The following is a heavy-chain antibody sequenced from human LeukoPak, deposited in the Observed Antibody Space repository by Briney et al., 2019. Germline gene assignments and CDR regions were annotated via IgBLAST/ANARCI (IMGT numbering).Heavy chain of an antibody. V-gene: IGHV1-69*01. CDR2: IIPIFGTA. D-gene: IGHD2-2*01. CDR1: GGTFSSYA. CDR3: ARAIRWDIVVVPAATFNWFDP. J-gene: IGHJ5*02. Sequence: ASVKVSCKASGGTFSSYAISWVRQAPGQGLEWTGGIIPIFGTANYAQKFQGRVTITADESTSTAYMELSSLRSEDTAVYYCARAIRWDIVVVPAATFNWFDPWGQGTLVTVSS.